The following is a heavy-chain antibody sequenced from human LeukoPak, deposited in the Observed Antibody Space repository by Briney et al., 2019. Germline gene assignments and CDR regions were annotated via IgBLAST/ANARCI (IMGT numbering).Heavy chain of an antibody. CDR3: VREAAATLFDY. CDR1: GFTFSDSY. CDR2: ISGSGHDI. V-gene: IGHV3-11*04. D-gene: IGHD1-26*01. Sequence: GGSLRLSCAASGFTFSDSYMTWVRQAPGKGVEWVAYISGSGHDINYSDSVKGRFTISRDNAKNSLSLQMSSLKAEDTAVYYCVREAAATLFDYWGQGTLVTVSS. J-gene: IGHJ4*02.